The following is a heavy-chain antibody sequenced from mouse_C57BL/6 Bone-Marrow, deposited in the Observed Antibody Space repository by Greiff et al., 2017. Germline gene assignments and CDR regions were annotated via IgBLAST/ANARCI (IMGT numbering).Heavy chain of an antibody. CDR1: GFTFSSYA. V-gene: IGHV5-4*01. D-gene: IGHD2-4*01. CDR2: ISDGGSYT. CDR3: ARDQGVPYYDYDRGFAY. Sequence: EVKLMESGGGLVKPGGSLKLSCAASGFTFSSYAMSWVRQTPEKRLEWVATISDGGSYTYYPDNVKGRFTISRDNAKNNLYLQMSHLKSEDTAMYYCARDQGVPYYDYDRGFAYWGQGTLVTVSA. J-gene: IGHJ3*01.